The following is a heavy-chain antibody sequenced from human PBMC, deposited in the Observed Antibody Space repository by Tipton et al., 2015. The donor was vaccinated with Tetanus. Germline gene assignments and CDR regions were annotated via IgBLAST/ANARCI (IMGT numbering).Heavy chain of an antibody. Sequence: TLSLTCTVSGGSIGSGGNYWSWIRQHPGKGLEWIGNIYYSGSTYYNPSLKSRVTISVDPSKNQFSLKLSSVTAADTAVYYCACLPVGGRYYYYGMDVWGQGTTVTVSS. J-gene: IGHJ6*02. V-gene: IGHV4-31*03. D-gene: IGHD2-15*01. CDR2: IYYSGST. CDR1: GGSIGSGGNY. CDR3: ACLPVGGRYYYYGMDV.